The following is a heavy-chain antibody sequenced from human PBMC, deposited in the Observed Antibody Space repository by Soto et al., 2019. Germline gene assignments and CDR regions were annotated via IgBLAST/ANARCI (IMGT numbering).Heavy chain of an antibody. V-gene: IGHV3-23*01. CDR1: GFTFSSYA. Sequence: GGSLRLSCAASGFTFSSYAMSWVRQAPGKGLEWVSAISGSGGSTYYADSVKGRFTISRDNSKNTLYLQMNSLRAEDTAVYYCAKDASFITIFGVVQYIDPWGQGTLVTVSS. D-gene: IGHD3-3*01. J-gene: IGHJ5*02. CDR3: AKDASFITIFGVVQYIDP. CDR2: ISGSGGST.